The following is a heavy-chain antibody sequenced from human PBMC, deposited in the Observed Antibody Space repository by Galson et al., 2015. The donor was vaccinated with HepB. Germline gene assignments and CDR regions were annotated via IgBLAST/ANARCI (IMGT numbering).Heavy chain of an antibody. D-gene: IGHD2-2*02. CDR1: GGTFSGYA. V-gene: IGHV1-69*13. CDR3: ARDVVPAAIDYYYYYYMDV. Sequence: SVKVSCKASGGTFSGYAISWVRQAPGQGLEWMGGIIPIFGTANYAQKFQGRVTITADESTSTAYMELSSLRSEDTAVYYCARDVVPAAIDYYYYYYMDVWGKGTTVTVSS. CDR2: IIPIFGTA. J-gene: IGHJ6*03.